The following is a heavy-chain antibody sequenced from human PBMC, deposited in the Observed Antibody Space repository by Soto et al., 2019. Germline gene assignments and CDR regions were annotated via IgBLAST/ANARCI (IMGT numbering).Heavy chain of an antibody. Sequence: GGSLRLSCAASGFTFSSYAMSWVRQAPGKGLEWVSGISGSGGSTYYADSVKGRFTISRDNSKNTLYLQTNSLRAEDTAVYYCAKERGYYYYGMDVWGQGTTVTVSS. J-gene: IGHJ6*02. V-gene: IGHV3-23*01. D-gene: IGHD3-16*01. CDR1: GFTFSSYA. CDR2: ISGSGGST. CDR3: AKERGYYYYGMDV.